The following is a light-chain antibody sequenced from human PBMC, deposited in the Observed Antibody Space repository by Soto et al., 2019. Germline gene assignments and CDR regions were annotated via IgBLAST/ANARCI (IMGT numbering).Light chain of an antibody. CDR3: QHGYSIPLT. Sequence: DIQMTKSPSSLSACVGDRVTMTCRASQSISTYLHWYQQKPGKAPNLLIYAASTLQSGVPSRFSGSGSGTDSTLTISSPQPEAFATYFCQHGYSIPLTFGGGTKVDIK. CDR1: QSISTY. J-gene: IGKJ4*01. V-gene: IGKV1-39*01. CDR2: AAS.